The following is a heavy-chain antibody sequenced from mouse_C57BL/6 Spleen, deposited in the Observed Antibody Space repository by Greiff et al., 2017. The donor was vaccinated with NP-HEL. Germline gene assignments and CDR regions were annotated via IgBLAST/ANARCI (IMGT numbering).Heavy chain of an antibody. V-gene: IGHV5-17*01. CDR3: ARRPDYGDYYAKDY. CDR2: ISSGSSTI. CDR1: GFTFSDYG. J-gene: IGHJ4*01. D-gene: IGHD2-4*01. Sequence: EVKLVESGGGLVKPGGSLKLSCAASGFTFSDYGMHWVRQAPETGLEWVAYISSGSSTIYYADTVKGRFTISRDNAKNTLFLQMTSLRSEDTAMYYCARRPDYGDYYAKDYWGQGTSVTVSS.